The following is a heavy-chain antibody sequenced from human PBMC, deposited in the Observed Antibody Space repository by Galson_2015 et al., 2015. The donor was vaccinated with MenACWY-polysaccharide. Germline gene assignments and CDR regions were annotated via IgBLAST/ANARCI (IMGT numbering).Heavy chain of an antibody. CDR3: AKYRGSYTFDI. D-gene: IGHD2-8*01. V-gene: IGHV3-48*02. CDR2: IYSTSSTI. CDR1: GFTFSSYS. Sequence: SLRLSCAASGFTFSSYSMNWVRQAPGKGLEWVSYIYSTSSTIYYADSVKGRFTVSRDNAKNSLYLQMYSLRDEDTAVYYCAKYRGSYTFDIWGQGTMVTVSS. J-gene: IGHJ3*02.